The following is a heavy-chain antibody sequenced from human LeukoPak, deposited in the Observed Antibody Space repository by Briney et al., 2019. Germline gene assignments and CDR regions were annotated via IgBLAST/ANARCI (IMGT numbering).Heavy chain of an antibody. J-gene: IGHJ4*02. Sequence: PGGSLRLSCAVSGFTFSDHYMDWVRQAPGKGLEWVSYISSSGSTIYYADSVKGRFTISRDNAKNSLYLQMNSLRAEDTAVYYCARGDDSSGYSYDYWGQGTLVTVSS. CDR3: ARGDDSSGYSYDY. CDR1: GFTFSDHY. D-gene: IGHD3-22*01. CDR2: ISSSGSTI. V-gene: IGHV3-11*04.